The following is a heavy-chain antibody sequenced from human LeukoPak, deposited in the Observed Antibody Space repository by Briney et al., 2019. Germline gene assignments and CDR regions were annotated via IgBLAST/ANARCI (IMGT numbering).Heavy chain of an antibody. CDR2: ISGSGGGT. V-gene: IGHV3-23*01. Sequence: PGGSLRLSCAASGFTFGTYAMTWVRQAPGKGLEWVSGISGSGGGTYYADSVKGRFTISRVNSKNTLYLQMNSLRAEDTAAYYCAKDPYDSTGYGPDYWGQGTLVTVSS. CDR3: AKDPYDSTGYGPDY. D-gene: IGHD3-22*01. CDR1: GFTFGTYA. J-gene: IGHJ4*02.